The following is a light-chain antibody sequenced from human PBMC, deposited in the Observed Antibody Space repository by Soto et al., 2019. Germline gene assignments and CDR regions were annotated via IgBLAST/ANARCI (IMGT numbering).Light chain of an antibody. V-gene: IGKV3-15*01. CDR1: QSVSSN. Sequence: EIVMTQSPATLSVSPGERATLSCRASQSVSSNLAWYQQKPGQAPRLLIYGASTRATGVPARFSGSGSGTEFTLTISRLQSEDFAVYYSQQYYNWRPRFGQGTKVDI. J-gene: IGKJ1*01. CDR3: QQYYNWRPR. CDR2: GAS.